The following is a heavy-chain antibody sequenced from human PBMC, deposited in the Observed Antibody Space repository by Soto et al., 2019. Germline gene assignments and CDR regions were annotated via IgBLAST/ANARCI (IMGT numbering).Heavy chain of an antibody. J-gene: IGHJ4*02. V-gene: IGHV1-46*01. CDR1: GYTFTSYY. CDR2: INPSGGST. CDR3: ASSQPILTTAMVSSLDY. D-gene: IGHD5-18*01. Sequence: QVQLVQSGAEVKKPGASVKVSCKASGYTFTSYYMHWVRQAPGQGLEWLGIINPSGGSTSYAQKFQGRVTMTKDTSTSTGYMELSSLRSEDTAVYYCASSQPILTTAMVSSLDYWGQGTLVTVSS.